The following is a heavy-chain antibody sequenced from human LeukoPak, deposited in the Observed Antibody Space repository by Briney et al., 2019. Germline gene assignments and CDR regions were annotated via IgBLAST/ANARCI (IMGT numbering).Heavy chain of an antibody. J-gene: IGHJ5*02. V-gene: IGHV4-34*01. CDR1: GGSFSGYY. Sequence: SETLSLTCAVYGGSFSGYYWSWIRQPPGKGLEWIGEINHSGSTNYNPSLKSRVTISVDTSKNQFSLKLSSVTAADTAVYYCARGYCSSTSCRNWFDPWGQGTLATVSS. CDR3: ARGYCSSTSCRNWFDP. D-gene: IGHD2-2*01. CDR2: INHSGST.